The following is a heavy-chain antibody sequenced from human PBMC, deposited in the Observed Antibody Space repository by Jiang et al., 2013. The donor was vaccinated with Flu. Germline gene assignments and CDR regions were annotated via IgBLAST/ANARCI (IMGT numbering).Heavy chain of an antibody. D-gene: IGHD1-26*01. CDR1: GYTLTELS. CDR2: FDPEDGET. V-gene: IGHV1-24*01. CDR3: ATYLTGIVGATEDAFDI. J-gene: IGHJ3*02. Sequence: GAEVKKPGASVKVSCKVSGYTLTELSMHWVRQAPGKGLEWMGGFDPEDGETIYAQKFQGRVTMTEDTSTDTAYMGLSSLRSEDTAVYYCATYLTGIVGATEDAFDIWGQGTMVTVSS.